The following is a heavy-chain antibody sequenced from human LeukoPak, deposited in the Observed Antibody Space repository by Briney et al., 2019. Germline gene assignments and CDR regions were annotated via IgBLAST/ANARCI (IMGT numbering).Heavy chain of an antibody. Sequence: GGSLRLSCAASGFTFSTYNMNWVRQAPGKGLEWVSYISTSSSYIHYADSVNGRFTISRDNAKKSLFLQMNSLRAEDTAVYYCARAPLHLAMYHYFDYWGQGTLVTVSS. J-gene: IGHJ4*02. CDR1: GFTFSTYN. V-gene: IGHV3-21*01. CDR3: ARAPLHLAMYHYFDY. D-gene: IGHD2-2*01. CDR2: ISTSSSYI.